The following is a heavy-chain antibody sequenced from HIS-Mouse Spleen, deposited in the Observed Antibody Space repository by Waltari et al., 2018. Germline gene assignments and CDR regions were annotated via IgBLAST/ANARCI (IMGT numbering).Heavy chain of an antibody. V-gene: IGHV3-49*05. CDR2: IRRKAYGGTT. CDR3: TRAANLYSYGYWFDP. CDR1: GFTFGDYA. D-gene: IGHD5-18*01. Sequence: EVQLVESGGGLVKPGRSLRLSCTASGFTFGDYAMSWFRQAPGKGLEWVGFIRRKAYGGTTEYAASVKGRFTISRDDSKSIAYLQMNSLKTEDTAVYYCTRAANLYSYGYWFDPWGQGTLVTVSS. J-gene: IGHJ5*02.